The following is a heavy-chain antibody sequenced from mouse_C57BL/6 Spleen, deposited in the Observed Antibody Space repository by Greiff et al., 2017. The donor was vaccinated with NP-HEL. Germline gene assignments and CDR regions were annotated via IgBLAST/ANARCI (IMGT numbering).Heavy chain of an antibody. V-gene: IGHV1-69*01. CDR2: IDPSDSYT. J-gene: IGHJ1*03. D-gene: IGHD4-1*01. CDR1: GYTFTSYW. Sequence: QVQLKQPGAELVMPGASVKLSCKASGYTFTSYWMHWVKQRPGQGLEWIGEIDPSDSYTNYNQKFKGKSTLTVDKSSSTAYMQLSSRTSEDSAVYYCARIGGTGTVYFDVWGTGTTVTVSS. CDR3: ARIGGTGTVYFDV.